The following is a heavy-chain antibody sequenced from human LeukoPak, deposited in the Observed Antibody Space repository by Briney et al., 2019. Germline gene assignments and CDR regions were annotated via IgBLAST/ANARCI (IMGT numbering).Heavy chain of an antibody. D-gene: IGHD5-12*01. J-gene: IGHJ4*02. Sequence: GESLKISCKGSGHSFPSYWISWVRQMPGKGLEWMGRIDPSDSYTNYSPSFQGHVTISADKSISTAYLQWSSLKASDTAMYYCASGPLGIVATFEDWGQGTLVTVSS. V-gene: IGHV5-10-1*01. CDR2: IDPSDSYT. CDR3: ASGPLGIVATFED. CDR1: GHSFPSYW.